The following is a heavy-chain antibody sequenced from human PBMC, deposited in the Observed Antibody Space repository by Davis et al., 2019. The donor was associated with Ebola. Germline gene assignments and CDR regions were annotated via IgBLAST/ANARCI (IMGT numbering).Heavy chain of an antibody. V-gene: IGHV6-1*01. J-gene: IGHJ4*02. Sequence: MPSQTLSPTCALSAASVSSNSAACNWIRQSPSRGLEWLGRTYYRSTWFVDYAVSVKSRITIKPDTSKNQFSLQLTSVTPEDTAVYYCAREPPYDQGYDFWGQGTLVTVSS. CDR2: TYYRSTWFV. D-gene: IGHD3-16*01. CDR3: AREPPYDQGYDF. CDR1: AASVSSNSAA.